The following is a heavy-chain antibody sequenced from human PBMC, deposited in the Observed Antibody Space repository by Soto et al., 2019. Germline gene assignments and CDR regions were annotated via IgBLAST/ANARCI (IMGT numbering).Heavy chain of an antibody. V-gene: IGHV3-23*01. CDR1: GFTFSNYA. CDR3: ATVSRRPYHFDH. CDR2: IRGSGDST. J-gene: IGHJ4*02. Sequence: EVQLLDSGGGLVQPGGSLRLSCAASGFTFSNYAMNWVRQAPGKGLEWVAIIRGSGDSTNYADSVRGRFTISRDNSKNTLYLHMNSLRAEDKGTYYCATVSRRPYHFDHCGQGALGAVSS.